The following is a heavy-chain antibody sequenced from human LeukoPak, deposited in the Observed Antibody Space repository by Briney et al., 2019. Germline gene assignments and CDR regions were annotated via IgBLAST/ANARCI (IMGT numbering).Heavy chain of an antibody. D-gene: IGHD2-2*01. V-gene: IGHV1-8*03. Sequence: ASVKVSCKASGYTFTSYDIHWVRQATGQGLEWMGWMSPNSGNTGYAQKFQGRVAITRCTSISTSYMELSSLRSEDTAVYYCARIPPGGSSPPDYWGQGTLVTVSS. J-gene: IGHJ4*02. CDR1: GYTFTSYD. CDR3: ARIPPGGSSPPDY. CDR2: MSPNSGNT.